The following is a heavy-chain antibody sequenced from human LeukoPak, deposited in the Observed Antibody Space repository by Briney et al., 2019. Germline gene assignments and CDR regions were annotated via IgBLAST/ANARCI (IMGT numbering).Heavy chain of an antibody. CDR1: GFTFSSYW. Sequence: PGGSLRLSCAASGFTFSSYWMHWVRQAPGKGLVWVSRINSDGSSTNYADSVKGRFTLSRENAKNPVYLQMQSLRAEDTAVYFCARLRDGYNSEIDYWGQGTLVSVSS. V-gene: IGHV3-74*01. D-gene: IGHD5-24*01. J-gene: IGHJ4*02. CDR3: ARLRDGYNSEIDY. CDR2: INSDGSST.